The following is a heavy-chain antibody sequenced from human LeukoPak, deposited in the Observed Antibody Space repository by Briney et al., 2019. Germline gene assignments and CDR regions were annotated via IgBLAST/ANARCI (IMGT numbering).Heavy chain of an antibody. J-gene: IGHJ4*02. Sequence: GGSLRLSRGASGFTFSSYAMSWVRQAPGKGLEWVSAIRNSGDSTYYADSVKGRFTISRDNSKNTLYLQMNSLRAEDTAVYYCARRFSPAASTGSFDYWGQGTLVTVSS. CDR1: GFTFSSYA. CDR3: ARRFSPAASTGSFDY. V-gene: IGHV3-23*01. CDR2: IRNSGDST. D-gene: IGHD1-1*01.